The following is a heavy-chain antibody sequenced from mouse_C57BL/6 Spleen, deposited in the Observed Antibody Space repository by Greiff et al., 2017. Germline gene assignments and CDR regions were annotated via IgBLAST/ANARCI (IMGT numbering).Heavy chain of an antibody. CDR1: GYTFTGYW. CDR3: ARETGGFAY. Sequence: QVQLQQSGAELMKPGASVKLSCKATGYTFTGYWIEWVKQRPGHGLEWIGEIFPGNGSTNYNEKFKGKATFTADTSSNTAYMQLSSLTTEDSAVYYCARETGGFAYWGQGTLVTVSA. CDR2: IFPGNGST. J-gene: IGHJ3*01. V-gene: IGHV1-9*01.